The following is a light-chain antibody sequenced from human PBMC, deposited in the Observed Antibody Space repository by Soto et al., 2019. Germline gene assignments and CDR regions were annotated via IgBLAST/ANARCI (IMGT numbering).Light chain of an antibody. CDR1: SSDVGGYNY. J-gene: IGLJ3*02. V-gene: IGLV2-14*01. CDR3: SSYTSSSTSWV. Sequence: QSVLTQPASVSGSHGQSITISCTGTSSDVGGYNYVSWYQQHPGKAPKLMIYDVSNRPSGVSNRFSGSKSGNTASLTISGLQAEDEADYYCSSYTSSSTSWVFGGGTKLTVL. CDR2: DVS.